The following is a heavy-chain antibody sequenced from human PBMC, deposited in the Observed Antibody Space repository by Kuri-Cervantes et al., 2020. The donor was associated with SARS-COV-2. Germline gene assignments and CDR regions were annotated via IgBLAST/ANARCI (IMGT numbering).Heavy chain of an antibody. Sequence: SQTLSLTCAVYGGSFSGYYWSWIRQPPGKGLEWIGEINHSGSTNYNPSLKSRVTISVDTSKNQFSLKLSSVTAADTAVYYCASNRWLLLGFDYWGQGTLVTVSS. V-gene: IGHV4-34*01. CDR1: GGSFSGYY. CDR3: ASNRWLLLGFDY. D-gene: IGHD3-22*01. CDR2: INHSGST. J-gene: IGHJ4*02.